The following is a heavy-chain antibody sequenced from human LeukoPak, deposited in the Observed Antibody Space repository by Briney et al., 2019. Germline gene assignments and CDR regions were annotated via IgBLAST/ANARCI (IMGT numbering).Heavy chain of an antibody. V-gene: IGHV4-4*07. CDR1: GGSISSYY. D-gene: IGHD6-19*01. CDR2: IYSSGST. Sequence: PSETLSLTCTVSGGSISSYYWSWIRQPAGKGLEWIGRIYSSGSTNYNPSLKSRVTTSVDTSKNQFSLRLSSVTAADTAVYYCARVGSSGWYTWFDPWGQGTLVTVSS. CDR3: ARVGSSGWYTWFDP. J-gene: IGHJ5*02.